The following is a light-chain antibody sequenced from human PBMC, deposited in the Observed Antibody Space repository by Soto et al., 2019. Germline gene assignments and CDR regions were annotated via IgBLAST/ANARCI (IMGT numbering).Light chain of an antibody. Sequence: DIQMTQSPSTLSASVGDRVTITCRASQSISVWLAWYQQKPGEAPNLLIYKASSLKSGVPSRFSGSGSGTEFTLTISMLQPDDFATYYCQQYESYPLTFGGGSKVEIK. J-gene: IGKJ4*01. CDR3: QQYESYPLT. V-gene: IGKV1-5*03. CDR2: KAS. CDR1: QSISVW.